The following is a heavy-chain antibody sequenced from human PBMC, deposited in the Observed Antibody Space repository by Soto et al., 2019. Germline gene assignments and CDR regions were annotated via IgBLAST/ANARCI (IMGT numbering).Heavy chain of an antibody. CDR1: GFTFSSYG. J-gene: IGHJ6*02. CDR3: ARDRRSNYGMDV. V-gene: IGHV3-33*01. Sequence: GGSLRLSCAASGFTFSSYGMHWVRQAPGKGLEWVAVIWYDGSNKYYADSVKGRFTISRDNSKNTLYLQMNSLRAEDTAVYYCARDRRSNYGMDVWGQGTTVTVSS. D-gene: IGHD4-4*01. CDR2: IWYDGSNK.